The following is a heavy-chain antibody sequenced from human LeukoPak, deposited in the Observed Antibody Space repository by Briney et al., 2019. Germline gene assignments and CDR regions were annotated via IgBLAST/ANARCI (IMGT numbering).Heavy chain of an antibody. Sequence: GRCLRLSWAVAGFTFNSYAIGWVRLAPGEWREWVSAILAGGDRTYFEDSVKGRLSICRDNSEQPLWLQVNSLRAEDTAVYYCAKDGLYDSSGYYYPLGYWGQGTLVTVSS. J-gene: IGHJ4*02. CDR3: AKDGLYDSSGYYYPLGY. CDR2: ILAGGDRT. CDR1: GFTFNSYA. V-gene: IGHV3-23*01. D-gene: IGHD3-22*01.